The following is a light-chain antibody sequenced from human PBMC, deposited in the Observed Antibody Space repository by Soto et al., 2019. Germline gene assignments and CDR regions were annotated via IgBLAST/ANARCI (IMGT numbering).Light chain of an antibody. V-gene: IGKV3-15*01. CDR1: QSVRTN. J-gene: IGKJ2*01. CDR3: QQYTNWTPWYN. CDR2: DAS. Sequence: EIVMTQSPVTLSVSPGERATLSCRASQSVRTNLACYQQKLGQSPRLLIYDASTRATGIPAMFIGSGSGTYFTLTLSSLQSEVFAVYYCQQYTNWTPWYNLGQGTKLDIK.